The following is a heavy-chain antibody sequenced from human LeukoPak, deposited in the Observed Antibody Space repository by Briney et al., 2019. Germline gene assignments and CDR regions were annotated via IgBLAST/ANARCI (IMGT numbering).Heavy chain of an antibody. CDR2: INHSGST. J-gene: IGHJ4*02. V-gene: IGHV4-34*01. CDR1: GGSLSGYY. CDR3: ARGRTYYYDSSGYRQKYYFDY. D-gene: IGHD3-22*01. Sequence: PSETLSLTCAVYGGSLSGYYWSWIRQPPGKGLEWIGEINHSGSTNYNPSLKSRVTISVDTSKNQFSLKLSSVTAADTAVYYCARGRTYYYDSSGYRQKYYFDYWGQGTLVTVSS.